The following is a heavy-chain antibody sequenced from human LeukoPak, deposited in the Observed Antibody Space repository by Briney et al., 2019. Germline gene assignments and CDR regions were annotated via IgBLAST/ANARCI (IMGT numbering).Heavy chain of an antibody. CDR2: IRSKAYGGRT. CDR3: TRAGASIAFDI. CDR1: GFTFSSYS. V-gene: IGHV3-49*04. J-gene: IGHJ3*02. Sequence: GGSLRLSCAASGFTFSSYSMSWVRQAPGKGLEWVGFIRSKAYGGRTEYAPSVRGNFSISRDDSKSIAYLQMNSLKTEGTAVYYCTRAGASIAFDIWGHGTMVTVSS.